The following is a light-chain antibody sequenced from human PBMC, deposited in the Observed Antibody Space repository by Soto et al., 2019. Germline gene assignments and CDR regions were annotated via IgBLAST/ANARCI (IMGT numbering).Light chain of an antibody. CDR1: SSNIGSNS. CDR3: AAWVDSLNGSV. J-gene: IGLJ2*01. V-gene: IGLV1-44*01. CDR2: SDY. Sequence: QSVLTQPPSASGTPGQRVTISCSGTSSNIGSNSVNWYQQLPGTAPKLLIYSDYQRPSGVPDRFSGAKSCTSAALAISGLQSEDEADYYCAAWVDSLNGSVFGGGTKLTVL.